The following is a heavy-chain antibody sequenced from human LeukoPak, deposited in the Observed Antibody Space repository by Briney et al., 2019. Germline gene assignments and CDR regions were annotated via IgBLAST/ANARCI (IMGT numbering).Heavy chain of an antibody. Sequence: PGGSLRLSCAASGFTFITYAMSWVRQAPGKGLEWVSGISGNGGRTFCADSVKGRFTISRDNSKNTLYLQMNSLRAEDTAVYYCAKQHYYDSGSYYYWGQGTLVTVSS. CDR2: ISGNGGRT. J-gene: IGHJ4*02. V-gene: IGHV3-23*01. CDR1: GFTFITYA. D-gene: IGHD3-10*01. CDR3: AKQHYYDSGSYYY.